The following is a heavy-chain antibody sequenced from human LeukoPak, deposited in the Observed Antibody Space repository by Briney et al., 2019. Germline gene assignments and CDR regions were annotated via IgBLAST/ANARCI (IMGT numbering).Heavy chain of an antibody. J-gene: IGHJ4*02. V-gene: IGHV1-18*01. D-gene: IGHD4-17*01. CDR3: SREGVTTLFDY. CDR2: ISADNGNT. CDR1: GYTFTSYG. Sequence: ASVKVSCKASGYTFTSYGISWVRQAPGHGLEWMGWISADNGNTNYAQKLQGRVTMTTDTSTSTAYMELRSLRSDDTAVYYCSREGVTTLFDYWGQGTRVTVFS.